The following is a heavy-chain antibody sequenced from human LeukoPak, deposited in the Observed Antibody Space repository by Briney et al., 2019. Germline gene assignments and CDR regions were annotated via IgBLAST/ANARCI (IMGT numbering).Heavy chain of an antibody. D-gene: IGHD3-3*01. J-gene: IGHJ6*02. Sequence: SETLSLTCTVSGGSISSYYWSWIRQPPGKGLEWIGYIYYSGSTNYSPSLKSRVTISVDTSKNQFSLKLSSVTAADTAVYYCARFYDCDFWSGYYYYYGMDVWGQGTTVTVSS. CDR2: IYYSGST. CDR1: GGSISSYY. V-gene: IGHV4-59*01. CDR3: ARFYDCDFWSGYYYYYGMDV.